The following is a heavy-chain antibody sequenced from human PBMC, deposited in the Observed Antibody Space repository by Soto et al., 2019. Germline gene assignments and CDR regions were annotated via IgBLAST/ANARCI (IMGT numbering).Heavy chain of an antibody. CDR3: VRTYYDFWSAPYGMDV. CDR2: IYYSGST. Sequence: PSETLSLTCTVSGGSISSYYWSWIRQPPGKGLEWIGYIYYSGSTNYNPSLKSRVTISVDTSKNQFSLKLSSVTAADTAVYYCVRTYYDFWSAPYGMDVWGQGTTVTVSS. V-gene: IGHV4-59*01. D-gene: IGHD3-3*01. CDR1: GGSISSYY. J-gene: IGHJ6*02.